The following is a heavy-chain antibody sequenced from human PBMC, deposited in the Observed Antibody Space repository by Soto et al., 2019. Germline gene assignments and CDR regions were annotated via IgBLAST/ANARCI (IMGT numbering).Heavy chain of an antibody. V-gene: IGHV2-5*02. J-gene: IGHJ4*02. CDR1: GFSLNTRGVG. CDR2: ISWDGEK. Sequence: QITLKESSPTLVKPAETLTLTCTFSGFSLNTRGVGVGWIRQPPGKALEWLALISWDGEKRYRPSLMTRLTVTKDTSETRVVLTMTNMDPVDTATYYFAQRRGDLLTGHYYFDFWGQGTLVTVSS. D-gene: IGHD3-9*01. CDR3: AQRRGDLLTGHYYFDF.